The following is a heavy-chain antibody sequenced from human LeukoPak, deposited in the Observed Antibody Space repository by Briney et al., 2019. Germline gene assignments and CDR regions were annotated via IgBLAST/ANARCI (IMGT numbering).Heavy chain of an antibody. CDR3: ARDDCGDTCYPGGY. V-gene: IGHV1-3*01. Sequence: ASVKVSCKASGYTFTKYVVHWVRQAPGQRPEWMGWINAGNGDTRYSQNFQDRVTITRDTSANTAYMELSSLTSEDTALYYCARDDCGDTCYPGGYWGQGTLVTVSS. J-gene: IGHJ4*02. CDR1: GYTFTKYV. CDR2: INAGNGDT. D-gene: IGHD2-21*01.